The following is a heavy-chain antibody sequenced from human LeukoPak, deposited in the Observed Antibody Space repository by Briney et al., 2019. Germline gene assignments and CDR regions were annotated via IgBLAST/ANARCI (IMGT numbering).Heavy chain of an antibody. Sequence: PGGSLRLSCAATRFTFSRYAMSWVRQAPGKGLEWVSAISGSGGSTYYADSVKGRFTISRDNSKNTLYLQMNSLRAEDTAVYYCAKDGSSITIFGVVTKGYNWFDPWGQGTLVTVSS. CDR1: RFTFSRYA. V-gene: IGHV3-23*01. CDR3: AKDGSSITIFGVVTKGYNWFDP. J-gene: IGHJ5*02. CDR2: ISGSGGST. D-gene: IGHD3-3*01.